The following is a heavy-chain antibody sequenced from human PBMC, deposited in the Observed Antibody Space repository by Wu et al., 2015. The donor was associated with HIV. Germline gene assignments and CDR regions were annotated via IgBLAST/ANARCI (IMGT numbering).Heavy chain of an antibody. D-gene: IGHD3-22*01. CDR1: GYSLTKLS. V-gene: IGHV1-24*01. Sequence: QVQLEQSGAVVKKPGASVKVPCKVSGYSLTKLSIQWVRQARGYGLEWMGGYDPEDGKIIYAQRFQGRVAMTEDRSTDTAYIELNSLRSEDTAVYYCASDSRRYYYYGMDVWGQGTTVTVSS. CDR2: YDPEDGKI. J-gene: IGHJ6*02. CDR3: ASDSRRYYYYGMDV.